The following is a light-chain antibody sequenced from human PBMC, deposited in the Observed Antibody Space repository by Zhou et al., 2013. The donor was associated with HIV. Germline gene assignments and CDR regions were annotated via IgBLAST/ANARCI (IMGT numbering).Light chain of an antibody. V-gene: IGKV3-20*01. Sequence: EIVLTQSPGTLSLSPGERATLSCRASQSVSSSYLAWYQQRPGQAPRLLIYGASSRATGIPDRFSGSGSGTDFTLTISRLEPEDFAVYYCQQYGTRHLGTFGQGTKLEIK. CDR3: QQYGTRHLGT. CDR1: QSVSSSY. CDR2: GAS. J-gene: IGKJ2*01.